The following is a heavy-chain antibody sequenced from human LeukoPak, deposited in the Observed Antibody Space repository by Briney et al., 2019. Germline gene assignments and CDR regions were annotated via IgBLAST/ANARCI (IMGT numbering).Heavy chain of an antibody. Sequence: PGGSLRLSCAASGFTFDDYAMHWVRQAPGKGLEWVSGISWNSGSIGYADSVKGRFTISRDNAKNSLYLQMNSLRAEDTAVYYCAKDSSGYIDYWGQGTLVTVSS. CDR1: GFTFDDYA. CDR3: AKDSSGYIDY. J-gene: IGHJ4*02. V-gene: IGHV3-9*01. CDR2: ISWNSGSI. D-gene: IGHD3-22*01.